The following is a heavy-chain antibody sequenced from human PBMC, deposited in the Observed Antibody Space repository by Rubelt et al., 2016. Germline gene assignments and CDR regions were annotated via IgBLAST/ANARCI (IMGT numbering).Heavy chain of an antibody. Sequence: QVQLQESGPGLVKPSGTLSLTCGVSGGSISSNNWWGWVRQPPGKGLEWIGEIHQSGSTNYNPSLKSRVTISVDTSRNQFSLERTSVTDSDTAAEYCARGRYAARMASWGQGTLVTVSS. J-gene: IGHJ4*02. D-gene: IGHD3-16*01. CDR1: GGSISSNNW. CDR2: IHQSGST. V-gene: IGHV4-4*02. CDR3: ARGRYAARMAS.